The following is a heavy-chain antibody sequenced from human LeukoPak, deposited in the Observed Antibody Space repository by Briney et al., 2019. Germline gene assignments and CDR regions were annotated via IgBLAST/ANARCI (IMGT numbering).Heavy chain of an antibody. V-gene: IGHV3-30*02. J-gene: IGHJ4*02. CDR3: AREGGTVVVGRFDY. CDR1: GINFRASG. Sequence: GGSLRLSCAASGINFRASGMHWVRQAPGMGLEWVTFMQTDGSDKYYAASVAGRFTISRDNSKNTVYLHMNSLRPDDTALYYCAREGGTVVVGRFDYWGQGTLVTVSS. D-gene: IGHD2-2*01. CDR2: MQTDGSDK.